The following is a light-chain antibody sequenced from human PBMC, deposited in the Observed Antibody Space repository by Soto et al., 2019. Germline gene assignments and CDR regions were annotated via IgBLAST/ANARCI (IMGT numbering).Light chain of an antibody. V-gene: IGKV3-20*01. CDR2: GAS. J-gene: IGKJ1*01. CDR1: QSFNSIY. Sequence: EIALTQSPGTLSVSPGERATLSCRASQSFNSIYLAWYQQKPGQAPRLLIYGASSRATGIPDRFSGSGSGTDFTLTISSLQPDDFATYYCQQYSTYWTFGPGTKVDIK. CDR3: QQYSTYWT.